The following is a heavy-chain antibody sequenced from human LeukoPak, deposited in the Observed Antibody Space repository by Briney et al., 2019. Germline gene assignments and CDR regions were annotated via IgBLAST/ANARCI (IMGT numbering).Heavy chain of an antibody. CDR2: IKEDGSER. CDR3: ARDGVAVAGRPVYYYYGMDV. Sequence: GGSLRLSCEGSAFIFSGHWMNWVRQTPGKGLEWVASIKEDGSERQYVDSVKGRLSISRDNTKGSLFLQLNSLRAEDTAVYYCARDGVAVAGRPVYYYYGMDVWGQGTTVTVSS. CDR1: AFIFSGHW. D-gene: IGHD6-19*01. J-gene: IGHJ6*02. V-gene: IGHV3-7*03.